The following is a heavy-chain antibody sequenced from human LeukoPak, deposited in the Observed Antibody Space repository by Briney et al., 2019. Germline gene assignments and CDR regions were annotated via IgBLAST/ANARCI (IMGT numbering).Heavy chain of an antibody. J-gene: IGHJ6*03. V-gene: IGHV1-69*06. CDR2: IIPIFGTA. D-gene: IGHD4-17*01. Sequence: SVKVSCKASGGTFSSYAISWVRQAPGQGLEWMGGIIPIFGTANYAQKFQGRVTITADKSTSTAYMELSSLRSEDTAVYYCARSKDYESYYYYYMDVWGKGTTVTVSS. CDR3: ARSKDYESYYYYYMDV. CDR1: GGTFSSYA.